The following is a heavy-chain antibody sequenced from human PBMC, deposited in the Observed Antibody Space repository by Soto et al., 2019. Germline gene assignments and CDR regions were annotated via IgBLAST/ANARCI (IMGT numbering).Heavy chain of an antibody. V-gene: IGHV6-1*01. Sequence: SQTLSLSSAISGDSVSSNSTAWNWIRQSPSRGLEWLGRTYYRSKWYNDYAVSVKSRITINPDTSKNQFSLQLNSVTPEDTAVNYCARDLRYFDWLPGNWFDPWGQGTLVTVSS. CDR3: ARDLRYFDWLPGNWFDP. CDR2: TYYRSKWYN. J-gene: IGHJ5*02. D-gene: IGHD3-9*01. CDR1: GDSVSSNSTA.